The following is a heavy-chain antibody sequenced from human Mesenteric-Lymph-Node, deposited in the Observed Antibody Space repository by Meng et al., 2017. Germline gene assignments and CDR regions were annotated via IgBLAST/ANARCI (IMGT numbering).Heavy chain of an antibody. J-gene: IGHJ5*02. CDR3: ARGIVDGYGGDSWFDP. Sequence: QVQLVQAGAEGKKPGAAEKGSGKASGYTFTDDYMQWVRQAPGQGLEWMGRLNPNRGDTNYAQKFQGRVTMTRDTSISTAYMELSRLTSDDTAVYYCARGIVDGYGGDSWFDPWGQGTLVTVSS. V-gene: IGHV1-2*06. CDR1: GYTFTDDY. D-gene: IGHD5-18*01. CDR2: LNPNRGDT.